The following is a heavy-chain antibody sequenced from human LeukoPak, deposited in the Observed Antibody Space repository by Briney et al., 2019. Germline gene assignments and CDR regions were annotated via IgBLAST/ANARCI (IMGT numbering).Heavy chain of an antibody. CDR2: ISNNGGGT. CDR3: AKDTSTLQNDFGVYGMDV. CDR1: GFSYSTYA. V-gene: IGHV3-64*04. Sequence: PGGSLRLSCSASGFSYSTYAMHRARQAPGKGLEYVSAISNNGGGTYYADSVKGRFTISRDNSKNTLYLQMNSLRVGDTAVYYCAKDTSTLQNDFGVYGMDVWGQGTTVTVSS. J-gene: IGHJ6*02. D-gene: IGHD3-3*01.